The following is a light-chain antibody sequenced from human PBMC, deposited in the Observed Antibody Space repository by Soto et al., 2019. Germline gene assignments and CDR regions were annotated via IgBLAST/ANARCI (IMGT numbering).Light chain of an antibody. J-gene: IGKJ2*01. V-gene: IGKV1-5*03. CDR1: QSINSW. CDR2: RAS. CDR3: QQYSDYSYA. Sequence: DIQMTQSPSTLSASVGDRVTITCRASQSINSWLAWYQQKPGKAPKLLIYRASSLESGVPSRFSGSGSGTEFTLSISSLQPDDVATYYCQQYSDYSYAFGQGTKLEIK.